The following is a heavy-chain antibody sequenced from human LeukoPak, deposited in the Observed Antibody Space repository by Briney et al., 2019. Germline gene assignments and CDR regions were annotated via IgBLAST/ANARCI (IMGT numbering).Heavy chain of an antibody. CDR1: GGTFSSYA. CDR2: XXXIFGTA. V-gene: IGHV1-69*06. CDR3: ARGYCSSTSCYEGFNY. D-gene: IGHD2-2*01. Sequence: SVKVSCKASGGTFSSYAISWVRQAPGQGLEWXXXXXXIFGTANYAQKFQGRVTITADKSTSTAYMELSSLRSEDTAVYYCARGYCSSTSCYEGFNYWGQGTLVTVSS. J-gene: IGHJ4*02.